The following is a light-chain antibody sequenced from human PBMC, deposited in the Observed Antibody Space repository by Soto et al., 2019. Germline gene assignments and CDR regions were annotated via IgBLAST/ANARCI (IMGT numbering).Light chain of an antibody. J-gene: IGLJ1*01. V-gene: IGLV2-14*01. CDR1: RSDVGRYDY. CDR3: SSHTTYYTRV. CDR2: EVS. Sequence: QSALTQPASVSGSPGQSIAISCTGTRSDVGRYDYVSWYQHHPGKAPKLIIHEVSNRPSGVSDRFSGSKSGNTASLTISGLQADDEAEYYCSSHTTYYTRVFGTGTKLTVL.